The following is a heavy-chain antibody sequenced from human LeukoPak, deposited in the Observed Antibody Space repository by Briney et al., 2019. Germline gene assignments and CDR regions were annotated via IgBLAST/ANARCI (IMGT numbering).Heavy chain of an antibody. Sequence: PSETLSLTCTVSGGSISSYYWSXIRQPPGKGXXXXXXXXXSGSTNYNPSLKSRVTISVDTSKNQFSLKLSSVTAADTAVYYCARQDVYSSSWTDYYYYMDVWGKGTTVTVSS. CDR2: XXXSGST. CDR3: ARQDVYSSSWTDYYYYMDV. J-gene: IGHJ6*03. V-gene: IGHV4-59*08. D-gene: IGHD6-13*01. CDR1: GGSISSYY.